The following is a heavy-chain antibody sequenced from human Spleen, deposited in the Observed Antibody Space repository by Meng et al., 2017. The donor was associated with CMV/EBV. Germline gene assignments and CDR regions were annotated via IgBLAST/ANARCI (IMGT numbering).Heavy chain of an antibody. CDR1: EYSFTTYW. CDR3: ARRRSDAFDI. Sequence: KVSCKGSEYSFTTYWIGWVRQMPGKGLEWMGIVFPGDSDGRYSPSFRGQVTISADKSITTGFLQWSSLKASDTAMYYCARRRSDAFDIWGQGTMVTVSS. CDR2: VFPGDSDG. J-gene: IGHJ3*02. V-gene: IGHV5-51*01.